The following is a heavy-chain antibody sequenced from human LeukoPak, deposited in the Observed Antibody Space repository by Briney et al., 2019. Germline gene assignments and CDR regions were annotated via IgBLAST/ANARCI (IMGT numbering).Heavy chain of an antibody. J-gene: IGHJ3*01. D-gene: IGHD3-22*01. Sequence: ASVKVSCKASGYSFNSHAIHWVRQAPGQRFQWMGWLDNANGDTKYSEILQGRVTISSDTSATTVYMTLSSLRSEDTTLYYCARGNYYDSSGYCGGPDDAFDFWGPGTMGTVSS. V-gene: IGHV1-3*04. CDR1: GYSFNSHA. CDR2: LDNANGDT. CDR3: ARGNYYDSSGYCGGPDDAFDF.